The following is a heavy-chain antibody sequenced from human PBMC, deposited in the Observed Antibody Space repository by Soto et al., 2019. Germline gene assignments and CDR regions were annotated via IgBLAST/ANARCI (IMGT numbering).Heavy chain of an antibody. CDR3: ALTRAGSWRRWFAL. V-gene: IGHV4-59*08. Sequence: SETLSLTCTVSGGSISSYYWSWIRQPPGKGLEWIGYIYYSGSTNYNPSLKSRVTISVDTSKNQFSLKLSSVTAADTAVYYCALTRAGSWRRWFALWGQESLAPVSS. CDR1: GGSISSYY. D-gene: IGHD6-6*01. CDR2: IYYSGST. J-gene: IGHJ5*02.